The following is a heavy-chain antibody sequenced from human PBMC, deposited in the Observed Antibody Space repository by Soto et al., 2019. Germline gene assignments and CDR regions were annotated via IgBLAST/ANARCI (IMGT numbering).Heavy chain of an antibody. D-gene: IGHD5-12*01. CDR1: GFTFSSYG. CDR2: IWYDGSNK. V-gene: IGHV3-33*01. J-gene: IGHJ4*02. Sequence: GGSLRLSCAASGFTFSSYGMHWVRQAPGKGLEWVAVIWYDGSNKYYADSVKGRFTISRDNSKNTLYLQMNSLRAEDTAVYYCARGPGWLRRDYYFDYWGQGTLVTVSS. CDR3: ARGPGWLRRDYYFDY.